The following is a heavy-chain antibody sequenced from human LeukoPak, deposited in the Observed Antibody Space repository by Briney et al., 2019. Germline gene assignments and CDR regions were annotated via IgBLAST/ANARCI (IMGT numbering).Heavy chain of an antibody. Sequence: ASVKVSCKASGGTFSIYAISWVRQAPGQGLEWMGGIITMFGTANYAQKFQGRVTITADESTSTAYMELSSLRSEDTAAYYCARVHHYYGSGSPSPGGWFDPWGQGTLVTVSS. CDR1: GGTFSIYA. D-gene: IGHD3-10*01. CDR2: IITMFGTA. V-gene: IGHV1-69*13. J-gene: IGHJ5*02. CDR3: ARVHHYYGSGSPSPGGWFDP.